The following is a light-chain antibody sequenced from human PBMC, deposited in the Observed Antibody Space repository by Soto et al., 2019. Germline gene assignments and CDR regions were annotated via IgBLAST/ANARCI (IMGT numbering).Light chain of an antibody. CDR1: QGISSW. V-gene: IGKV1-12*01. CDR3: QPANSFPLT. Sequence: DIQMTPSPSSVSASVGDRVTITCRASQGISSWLAWYQQKPGTAPKLLIYAASTLKSGVPSRFSGSGSLTDFTLTISSLQPEDFASSYCQPANSFPLTFGGGTKVEIK. CDR2: AAS. J-gene: IGKJ4*01.